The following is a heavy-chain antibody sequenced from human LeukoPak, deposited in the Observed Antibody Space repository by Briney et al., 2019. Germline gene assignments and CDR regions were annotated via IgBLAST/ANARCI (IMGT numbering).Heavy chain of an antibody. CDR2: MNPNSGNT. J-gene: IGHJ4*02. Sequence: ASVKVSCKASGYTFTSYDINWVRQAPGQGVEGMGWMNPNSGNTGYAQKFQDRVTITRNTSISTAYMELNSLRSEDTAVYYCAREYYDILTGLYYFDYWGQGTLVTVSS. V-gene: IGHV1-8*03. D-gene: IGHD3-9*01. CDR1: GYTFTSYD. CDR3: AREYYDILTGLYYFDY.